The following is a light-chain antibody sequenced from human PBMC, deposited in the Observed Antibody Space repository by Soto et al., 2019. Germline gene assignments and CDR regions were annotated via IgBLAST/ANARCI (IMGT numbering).Light chain of an antibody. J-gene: IGKJ1*01. CDR2: TGS. Sequence: IQMTQSPSSVSASVRDRVTITSRAGQAIDSWLAWYQKKPGEDPELLIFTGSLLHSGVPPRFSRSGSGKDFNLTICRLQTEDCATYYCQQKLSFTPTFGQGTKVDIK. CDR3: QQKLSFTPT. CDR1: QAIDSW. V-gene: IGKV1-12*01.